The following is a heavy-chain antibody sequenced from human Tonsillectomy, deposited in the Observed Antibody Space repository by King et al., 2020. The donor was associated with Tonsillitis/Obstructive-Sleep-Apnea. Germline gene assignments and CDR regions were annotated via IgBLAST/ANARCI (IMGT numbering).Heavy chain of an antibody. CDR3: ARSLRFLEWLFDY. J-gene: IGHJ4*02. Sequence: VQLVESGAEVKKPGSSVKVSCKASGGTFSSYAISWVRQAPGQGLEWMGRIIPILGIANYAQKFQGRVTITADKSTSTAYMELSSLRSEDTAVYYCARSLRFLEWLFDYWGQGTLVTVSS. V-gene: IGHV1-69*09. D-gene: IGHD3-3*01. CDR2: IIPILGIA. CDR1: GGTFSSYA.